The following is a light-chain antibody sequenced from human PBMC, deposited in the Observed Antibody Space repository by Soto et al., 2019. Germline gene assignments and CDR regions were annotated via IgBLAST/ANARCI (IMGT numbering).Light chain of an antibody. CDR1: SANIGNNY. V-gene: IGLV1-47*02. Sequence: QSVLTQPTSASGTPGQRVTISCSGRSANIGNNYVCWYQHLPGTAPKLLIYSNNQRPSGVPDRFSGSKSGTSASLAISGLRSEDEADYYCVSWDDSLSGLVFGTGTKLTVL. CDR2: SNN. J-gene: IGLJ1*01. CDR3: VSWDDSLSGLV.